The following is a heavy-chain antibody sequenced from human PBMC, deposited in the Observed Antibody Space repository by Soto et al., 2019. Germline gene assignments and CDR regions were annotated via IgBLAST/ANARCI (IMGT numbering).Heavy chain of an antibody. CDR1: EGTFNSYT. Sequence: QVQLVQSGAEVKKPGSSVKVSCTASEGTFNSYTISWVRQAPGQGLEWMGRVIPILGMADFAQKFQGRVMITADKSTSTAYMVLSSLRSDDTAVYYCATNYGSGSTHFEYWGEGTLVTVSS. CDR3: ATNYGSGSTHFEY. D-gene: IGHD3-10*01. J-gene: IGHJ4*02. V-gene: IGHV1-69*02. CDR2: VIPILGMA.